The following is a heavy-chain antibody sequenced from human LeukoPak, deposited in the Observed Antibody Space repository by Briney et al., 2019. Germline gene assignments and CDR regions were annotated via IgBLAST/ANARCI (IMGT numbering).Heavy chain of an antibody. Sequence: SVKVSCKASGGTFSSYAISWVRQAPGQVLEWMGGIIPIFGTANYAQKFQGRVTITADESTSTAYMELSSLRSEDTAVYYCARGSGYTTVRDAFDIWAQGTMVTVSS. V-gene: IGHV1-69*13. CDR1: GGTFSSYA. D-gene: IGHD4-11*01. J-gene: IGHJ3*02. CDR3: ARGSGYTTVRDAFDI. CDR2: IIPIFGTA.